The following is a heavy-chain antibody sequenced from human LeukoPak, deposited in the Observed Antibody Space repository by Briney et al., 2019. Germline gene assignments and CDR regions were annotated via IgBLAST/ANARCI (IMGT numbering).Heavy chain of an antibody. CDR1: GGSILNYY. CDR3: ARIAVSSGWGYFDY. D-gene: IGHD6-19*01. Sequence: PSETLSLTCTVSGGSILNYYWTWIRQPPGKGLEWIGYIYSTRNTNYNPSLKSRVSISADTSKNQFSLKLSSVTAADTAVYYCARIAVSSGWGYFDYWGQGTLVTASS. CDR2: IYSTRNT. J-gene: IGHJ4*02. V-gene: IGHV4-59*01.